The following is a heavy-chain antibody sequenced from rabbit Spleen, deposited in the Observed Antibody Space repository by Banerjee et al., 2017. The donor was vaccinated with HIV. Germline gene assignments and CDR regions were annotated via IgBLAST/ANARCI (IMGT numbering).Heavy chain of an antibody. CDR1: GVDLSNYYY. D-gene: IGHD8-1*01. CDR3: ARDTASSFSSYGMDL. V-gene: IGHV1S45*01. Sequence: QEQLVESGGGLVKPEGSLTLTCKASGVDLSNYYYMCWVRQAPGKGLEWIACIDAGSSGFTYFATWAKGRFTISKTSSTTVTLQMTRLTAADTATYFCARDTASSFSSYGMDLWGQGTLVTVS. CDR2: IDAGSSGFT. J-gene: IGHJ6*01.